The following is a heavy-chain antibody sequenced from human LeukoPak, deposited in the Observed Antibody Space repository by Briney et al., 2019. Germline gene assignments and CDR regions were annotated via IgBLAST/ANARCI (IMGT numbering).Heavy chain of an antibody. Sequence: ASVKVSCKASGCTFTSYYMHWVRQAPGQGLEWMGIINPSGGSTSYAQKFQGRVTMTRDMSTSTVYMELSSLRSEDTAVYYCARGADILTGYYYMDVWGKGTTVTVSS. CDR2: INPSGGST. J-gene: IGHJ6*03. D-gene: IGHD3-9*01. V-gene: IGHV1-46*01. CDR1: GCTFTSYY. CDR3: ARGADILTGYYYMDV.